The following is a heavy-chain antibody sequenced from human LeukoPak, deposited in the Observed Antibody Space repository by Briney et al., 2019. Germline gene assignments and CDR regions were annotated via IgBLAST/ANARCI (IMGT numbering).Heavy chain of an antibody. CDR3: ARLKEGIDY. J-gene: IGHJ4*02. Sequence: SKTLSLTCAVSGGSISGSSYFWGWIRQPPGKGLEWIGRIYYSGNTYYNPSLKSRITISVDTSKNQFSLKLSSVTAADTAVYYCARLKEGIDYWGQGTLVTVSS. CDR2: IYYSGNT. V-gene: IGHV4-39*01. CDR1: GGSISGSSYF. D-gene: IGHD3-10*01.